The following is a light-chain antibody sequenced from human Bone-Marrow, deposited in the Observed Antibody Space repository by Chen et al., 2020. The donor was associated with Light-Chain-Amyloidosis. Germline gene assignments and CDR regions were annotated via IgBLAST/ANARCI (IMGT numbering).Light chain of an antibody. CDR3: QSADSSGTYEVI. J-gene: IGLJ2*01. CDR2: RDT. Sequence: SYVLTQTPSVSAAPGKTATFTCYGDNIGSKTTRWYQQRPGQAPVLVIHRDTERPSGISERFSGSSSGTTATLTISGVQAEDEADYHCQSADSSGTYEVIFGGGTKLTVL. CDR1: NIGSKT. V-gene: IGLV3-25*03.